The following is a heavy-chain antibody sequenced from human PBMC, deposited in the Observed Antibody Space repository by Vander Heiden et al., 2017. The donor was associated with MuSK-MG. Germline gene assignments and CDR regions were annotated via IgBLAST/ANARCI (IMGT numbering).Heavy chain of an antibody. J-gene: IGHJ4*02. D-gene: IGHD6-6*01. Sequence: EVQLVESGGGLVQPGGSLRLSCAASGFTFSTYSMNWVRQAPGKGLEWVSYISSSSSAIYYADSVKGRFTISRDNAKNSLYLQMSSLRAEDTAVYYCAREYCGAARRDFDYWGQGTLVTVSS. CDR2: ISSSSSAI. CDR3: AREYCGAARRDFDY. CDR1: GFTFSTYS. V-gene: IGHV3-48*01.